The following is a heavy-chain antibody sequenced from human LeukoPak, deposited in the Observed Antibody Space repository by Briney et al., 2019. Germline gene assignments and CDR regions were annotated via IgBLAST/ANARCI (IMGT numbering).Heavy chain of an antibody. CDR3: AKDSAFYYIDV. CDR2: INHSGST. J-gene: IGHJ6*03. D-gene: IGHD3-10*01. Sequence: SETLSLTCSVSSYSINSNYYWGWIRQPPGKGLEWIGEINHSGSTNYNPSLKSRVTISVDTSKNQFSLKLSSVTAADTAVYYCAKDSAFYYIDVWGKGTTVTISS. CDR1: SYSINSNYY. V-gene: IGHV4-38-2*02.